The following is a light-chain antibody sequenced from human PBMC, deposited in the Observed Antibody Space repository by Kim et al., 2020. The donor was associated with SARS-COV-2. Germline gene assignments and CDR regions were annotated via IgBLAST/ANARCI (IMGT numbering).Light chain of an antibody. CDR3: QQYNNWPPLT. CDR1: QSVSSN. V-gene: IGKV3-15*01. J-gene: IGKJ4*01. CDR2: GAS. Sequence: EIVMTQSPATLSLSPGERATLSCRASQSVSSNLAWYQQKPGQAPRLLIYGASTRATAIPARFSGSGSGTEFTLTISSLQSEDFAIYYCQQYNNWPPLTFGGGTKVEMK.